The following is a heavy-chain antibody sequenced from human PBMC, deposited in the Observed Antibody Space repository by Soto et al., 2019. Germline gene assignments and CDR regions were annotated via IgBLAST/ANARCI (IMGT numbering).Heavy chain of an antibody. V-gene: IGHV4-61*01. J-gene: IGHJ6*02. CDR2: IYYSGST. Sequence: PSETLSLTCTVSGGSVSSGSYYWSWIRQPPGKGLEWIGYIYYSGSTNYNPSLKSRVTISVDTSKNQFSLKLSSVTAADTAVYYCARDEEIEYYYYGMGVWGQGTTVTVSS. CDR1: GGSVSSGSYY. CDR3: ARDEEIEYYYYGMGV.